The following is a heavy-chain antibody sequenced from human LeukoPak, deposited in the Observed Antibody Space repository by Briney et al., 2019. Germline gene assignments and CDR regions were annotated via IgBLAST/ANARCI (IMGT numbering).Heavy chain of an antibody. V-gene: IGHV4-39*07. CDR3: ARGILYFDY. Sequence: SETLSLTCTVSGGSISSSSYYWGWIRQPPGEGLEWIGSIYYSGSTYYNPSLKSRVTISVDTSKNQFSLKLSSVTAADTAVYYCARGILYFDYWGQGTLVTVSS. CDR2: IYYSGST. J-gene: IGHJ4*02. CDR1: GGSISSSSYY.